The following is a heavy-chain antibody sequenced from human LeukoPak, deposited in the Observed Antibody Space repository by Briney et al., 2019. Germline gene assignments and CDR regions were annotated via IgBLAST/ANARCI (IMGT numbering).Heavy chain of an antibody. CDR3: ARVVSSGWYSDY. Sequence: GESLKISCKGSGYSFTPYYIGWVRQMPGKGLEWMGIIYPGDSDTRYNPSFEGQATISVDKSISTAYLQWSSLKASDTAMYYCARVVSSGWYSDYWGQGTLVTVSS. J-gene: IGHJ4*02. D-gene: IGHD6-19*01. V-gene: IGHV5-51*01. CDR1: GYSFTPYY. CDR2: IYPGDSDT.